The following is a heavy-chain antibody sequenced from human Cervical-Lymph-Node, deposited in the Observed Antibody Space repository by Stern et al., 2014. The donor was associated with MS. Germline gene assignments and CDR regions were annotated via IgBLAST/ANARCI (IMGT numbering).Heavy chain of an antibody. Sequence: VQLVESGGGVVQPGRSLRLSCAASGSTFSSYGMHWVRQAPGKGLEWGAVISYDRSNKYYAESVKGRFTISRDNSKYSLYLHMNSLRAEETAVYYCAKDPRTGYYGGYGIDYWGQGTLVTVSS. V-gene: IGHV3-30*18. CDR3: AKDPRTGYYGGYGIDY. D-gene: IGHD4-17*01. CDR2: ISYDRSNK. CDR1: GSTFSSYG. J-gene: IGHJ4*02.